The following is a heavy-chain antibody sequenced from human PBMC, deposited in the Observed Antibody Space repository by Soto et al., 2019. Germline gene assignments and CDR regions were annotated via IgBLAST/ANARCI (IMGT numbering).Heavy chain of an antibody. CDR2: ISPSGST. J-gene: IGHJ6*02. V-gene: IGHV4-34*01. CDR3: STPRKTYYYYGIVV. Sequence: SETLSLTCAVYGGCFSGYYWSWVRQPPGKGLEWIGEISPSGSTKYNPSLKSQVTIPGDTSKAQFALKLRALIAADTAVYYCSTPRKTYYYYGIVVWGQGATVTVPS. CDR1: GGCFSGYY.